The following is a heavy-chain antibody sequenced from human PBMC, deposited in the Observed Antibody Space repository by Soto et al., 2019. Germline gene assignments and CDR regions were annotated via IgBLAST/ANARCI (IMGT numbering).Heavy chain of an antibody. V-gene: IGHV1-18*01. D-gene: IGHD2-15*01. CDR3: ARVRSGGSFNWFDP. J-gene: IGHJ5*02. CDR2: MNPNSGNT. CDR1: GYTFTSSD. Sequence: ASVKVSCKASGYTFTSSDINWVRQATGQGLEWMGWMNPNSGNTNYAQKLQGRVTMTTDTSTSTAYMELRSLRSDDTAVYYCARVRSGGSFNWFDPWGQGTLVTVSS.